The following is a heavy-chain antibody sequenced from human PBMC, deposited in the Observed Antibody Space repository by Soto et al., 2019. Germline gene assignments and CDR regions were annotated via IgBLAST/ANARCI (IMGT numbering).Heavy chain of an antibody. Sequence: GASVKVSCKASGYTFTSYGISWVRQAPGQGLEWMGWISAYNGNTNYAQKLQGRVTMTTDTSTSTAYMELSSLRSEDTAVYYCARGAVRYGDSVWFDYWGQGTLVTVSS. J-gene: IGHJ4*02. CDR3: ARGAVRYGDSVWFDY. D-gene: IGHD4-17*01. CDR1: GYTFTSYG. V-gene: IGHV1-18*01. CDR2: ISAYNGNT.